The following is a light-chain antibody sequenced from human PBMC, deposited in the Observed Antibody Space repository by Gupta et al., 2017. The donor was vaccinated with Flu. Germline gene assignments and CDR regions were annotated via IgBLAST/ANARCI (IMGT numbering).Light chain of an antibody. CDR2: FTS. CDR1: QSVSTRF. V-gene: IGKV3-20*01. Sequence: EIVLTQSPGTLSLSPGDTATLSCRASQSVSTRFLAWYQQKPGQAPRLLIYFTSIRATGIPDRFSGSGSETDFTLTISRLDPEDFAMYYCQQDGDSPWAFGQGTKVDIK. CDR3: QQDGDSPWA. J-gene: IGKJ3*01.